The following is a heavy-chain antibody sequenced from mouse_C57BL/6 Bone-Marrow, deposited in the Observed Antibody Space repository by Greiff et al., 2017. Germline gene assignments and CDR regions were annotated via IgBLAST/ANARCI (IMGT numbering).Heavy chain of an antibody. CDR1: GFNIKDDY. V-gene: IGHV14-4*01. Sequence: EVQLQESGAELVRPGASVKLSCTASGFNIKDDYMHWVKQRPEQGLEWIGWIDPENGDTEYASKFQGKATITADTSSNTAYLQLSSLTSEDTAVYYCTTFITTVVAFDYWGQGTTRTVSS. CDR3: TTFITTVVAFDY. J-gene: IGHJ2*01. CDR2: IDPENGDT. D-gene: IGHD1-1*01.